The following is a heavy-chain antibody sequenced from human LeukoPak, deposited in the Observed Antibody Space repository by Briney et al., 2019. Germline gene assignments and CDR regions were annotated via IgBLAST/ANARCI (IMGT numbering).Heavy chain of an antibody. J-gene: IGHJ4*02. CDR1: GGSMSSSRYY. CDR3: ARHGTVTHRFDY. CDR2: IYYSGST. D-gene: IGHD4-17*01. Sequence: SETLSLTCGVSGGSMSSSRYYWGWIRQPPGKGLEWIGSIYYSGSTYYNPSLKSRVTISVDSSKNQCSLKLSSVTAADTAVYYCARHGTVTHRFDYWGQGTLVTVSS. V-gene: IGHV4-39*01.